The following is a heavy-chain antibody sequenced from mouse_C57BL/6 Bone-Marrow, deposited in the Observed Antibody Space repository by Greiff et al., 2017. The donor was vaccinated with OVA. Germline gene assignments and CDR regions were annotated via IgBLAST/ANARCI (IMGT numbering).Heavy chain of an antibody. D-gene: IGHD2-10*02. CDR3: ARGYGNYYGYYAMDY. CDR2: INPNNGGT. J-gene: IGHJ4*01. Sequence: VHVKQSGPELVKPGASVKIPCKASGYTFTDYNMDWVKQSHGKSLEWIGDINPNNGGTIYNQKFKGKATLTVDKSSSTAYMELRSLTSEDTAVYYGARGYGNYYGYYAMDYWGQGTSVTVSS. V-gene: IGHV1-18*01. CDR1: GYTFTDYN.